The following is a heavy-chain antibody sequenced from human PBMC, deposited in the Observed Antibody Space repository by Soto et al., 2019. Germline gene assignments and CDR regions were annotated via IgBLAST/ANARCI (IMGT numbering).Heavy chain of an antibody. CDR2: IFYSGSS. CDR3: ARSIGFTSSWDY. D-gene: IGHD6-13*01. J-gene: IGHJ4*02. V-gene: IGHV4-59*08. CDR1: GGSISTYY. Sequence: SETLSLTCTVSGGSISTYYWNWIRQSPGKGLEWIGYIFYSGSSNYNPSLTSRVTISVDTSKNQFSLKLSSVTAADTAVYYCARSIGFTSSWDYWGQGALVTVSS.